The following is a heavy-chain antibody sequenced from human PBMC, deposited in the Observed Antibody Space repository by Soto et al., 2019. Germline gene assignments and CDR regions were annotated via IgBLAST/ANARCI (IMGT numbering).Heavy chain of an antibody. D-gene: IGHD3-9*01. Sequence: XGSLRLSCAASGFSVTSNYMTWVRQAPGKGLDCVSVIYAGGNTYYPDSVKGRFTISSDNSKNTLFLQMNNLRAEDTAVYYCARVTTFYDILTSSYALNYFDYWGQGPRVTVSS. J-gene: IGHJ4*02. CDR3: ARVTTFYDILTSSYALNYFDY. CDR1: GFSVTSNY. CDR2: IYAGGNT. V-gene: IGHV3-53*01.